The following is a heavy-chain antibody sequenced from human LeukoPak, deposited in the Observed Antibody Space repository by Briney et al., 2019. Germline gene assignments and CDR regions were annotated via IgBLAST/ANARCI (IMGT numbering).Heavy chain of an antibody. V-gene: IGHV1-2*02. Sequence: VASVKVSCKASGYSFTGYYMHWVRQAPGQGLEWMAWINPNSGDTNYALKFQGRVTMTRDTSISTAYMELSRLRTDDTAVYYCARNGIAVAGYDYWGQGTLVTVPS. D-gene: IGHD6-19*01. CDR2: INPNSGDT. CDR1: GYSFTGYY. J-gene: IGHJ4*02. CDR3: ARNGIAVAGYDY.